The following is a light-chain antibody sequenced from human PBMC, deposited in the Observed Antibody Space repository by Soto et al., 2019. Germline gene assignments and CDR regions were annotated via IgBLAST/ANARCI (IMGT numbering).Light chain of an antibody. CDR2: GAS. CDR3: QQYNSQWT. J-gene: IGKJ1*01. Sequence: DIKMTQSPSSLSASVGDRVTITCRASQGIRNDLGWYQQKPGKAPNLLIYGASTLQSGVPSRFSGSGSGTEFTLTISSLQPDDFATYYCQQYNSQWTFGQGTKVDIK. CDR1: QGIRND. V-gene: IGKV1-17*01.